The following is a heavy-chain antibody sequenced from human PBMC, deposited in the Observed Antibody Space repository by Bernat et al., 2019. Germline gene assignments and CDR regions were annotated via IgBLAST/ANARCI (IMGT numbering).Heavy chain of an antibody. Sequence: QVQLVQSGAEVKKPGASVKVSCKASGYTFTSYAMHWVRQASGQRLEWMGWINAGNGNTKYSQKFQGRVTITRDTSASTAYMELSSLRSEDTAVYYCAREYDFWSGYFDYWGQGTLVTVSS. V-gene: IGHV1-3*01. D-gene: IGHD3-3*01. CDR1: GYTFTSYA. CDR3: AREYDFWSGYFDY. J-gene: IGHJ4*02. CDR2: INAGNGNT.